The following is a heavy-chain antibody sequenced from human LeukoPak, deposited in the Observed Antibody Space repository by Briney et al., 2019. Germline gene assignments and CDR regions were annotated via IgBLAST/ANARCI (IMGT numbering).Heavy chain of an antibody. D-gene: IGHD2-2*01. Sequence: PGGSLRLSCAASGFPFNICAMTWVSQAPVKGLEWVSSISGGGSSRTYYADSVRGRFTISRDSSKNTLYLQMNSLRAEDPAVYYCAKDRCSSISCLYGMDVWGQGTTVTVSS. V-gene: IGHV3-23*01. CDR3: AKDRCSSISCLYGMDV. CDR2: ISGGGSSRT. CDR1: GFPFNICA. J-gene: IGHJ6*02.